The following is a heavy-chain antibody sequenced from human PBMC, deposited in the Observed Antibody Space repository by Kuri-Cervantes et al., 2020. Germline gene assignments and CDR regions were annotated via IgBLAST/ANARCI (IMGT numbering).Heavy chain of an antibody. CDR3: AGDFSAAPAQT. D-gene: IGHD3-3*01. V-gene: IGHV1-18*01. J-gene: IGHJ4*02. CDR1: GYTFSTYG. CDR2: IMPYNGDT. Sequence: ASVKVSCKTSGYTFSTYGISWVRQAPGQGLEWMGWIMPYNGDTHYAQKFQDRVTMTTDTSTSTAYMELSSLRSEDTAVYYCAGDFSAAPAQTWGQGTLVTVSS.